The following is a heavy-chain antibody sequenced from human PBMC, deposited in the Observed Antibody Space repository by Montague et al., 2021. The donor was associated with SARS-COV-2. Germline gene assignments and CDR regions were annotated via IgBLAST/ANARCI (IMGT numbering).Heavy chain of an antibody. Sequence: SLRLSCSASGFTFGDYALHWVRQAPLKGLEWVAVVSRDGTSTFSXDSVKGRFTISGDNNKNSINLHMSSLTTETTALYYCAKAMGDYQRLSLGWRCDPWGQGTLVTVSS. CDR1: GFTFGDYA. V-gene: IGHV3-43*02. CDR2: VSRDGTST. D-gene: IGHD3-16*01. CDR3: AKAMGDYQRLSLGWRCDP. J-gene: IGHJ5*02.